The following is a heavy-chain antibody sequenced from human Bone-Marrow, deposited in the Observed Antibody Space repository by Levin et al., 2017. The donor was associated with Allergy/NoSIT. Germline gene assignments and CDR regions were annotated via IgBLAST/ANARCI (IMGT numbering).Heavy chain of an antibody. Sequence: PGGSLRLSCVASGFIFENYAMIWVRQAPGKGLEWVSLISGGAESTYFADSVRGRFTISRDNSKNTVFLQLNSLTAEDTAVYYCAKAAGQTRRVDGWFESWGPGNLVTV. CDR1: GFIFENYA. D-gene: IGHD5-24*01. V-gene: IGHV3-23*01. CDR2: ISGGAEST. J-gene: IGHJ5*01. CDR3: AKAAGQTRRVDGWFES.